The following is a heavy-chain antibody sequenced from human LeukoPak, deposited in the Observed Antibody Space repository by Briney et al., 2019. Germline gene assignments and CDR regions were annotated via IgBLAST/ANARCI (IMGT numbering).Heavy chain of an antibody. CDR3: ARRGVVVPAAMSWFDP. V-gene: IGHV1-69*13. J-gene: IGHJ5*02. CDR2: IIPIFGTA. Sequence: SVKVSCKASGYTFTSYGISWVRQAPGQGLEWMGGIIPIFGTANYAQKFQGRVTITADESTSTAYMELSSLRSEDTAVYYCARRGVVVPAAMSWFDPWGQGTLVTVSS. D-gene: IGHD2-2*01. CDR1: GYTFTSYG.